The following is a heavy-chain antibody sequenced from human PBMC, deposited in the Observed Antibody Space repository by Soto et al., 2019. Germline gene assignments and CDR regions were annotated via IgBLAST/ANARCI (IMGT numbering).Heavy chain of an antibody. CDR1: GFTFSSYS. J-gene: IGHJ4*02. Sequence: GSLRLSCAASGFTFSSYSMNWVRQAPGKGLEWVSYISSSSSTIYYADSVKGRFTISRDNSKNTLYLQMNSLRAEDTAVHYCAKDTRYYDYVWGSYPRPSAEPPDYWGQGTLVTVSS. CDR3: AKDTRYYDYVWGSYPRPSAEPPDY. D-gene: IGHD3-16*02. V-gene: IGHV3-48*01. CDR2: ISSSSSTI.